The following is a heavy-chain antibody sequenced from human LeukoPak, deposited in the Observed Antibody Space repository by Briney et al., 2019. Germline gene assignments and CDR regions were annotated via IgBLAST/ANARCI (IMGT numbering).Heavy chain of an antibody. CDR1: GGSISSYY. J-gene: IGHJ4*02. CDR3: ARVTGYMVEDYFDY. D-gene: IGHD6-13*01. V-gene: IGHV4-59*01. Sequence: SETLSLTCSVSGGSISSYYWSWIRQPPGKGLEWIGYIYYSGSTNYNPSLKSRVTISVDTSKNQFSLRLSSVTSADTAVYYCARVTGYMVEDYFDYWGQGTLVTVSS. CDR2: IYYSGST.